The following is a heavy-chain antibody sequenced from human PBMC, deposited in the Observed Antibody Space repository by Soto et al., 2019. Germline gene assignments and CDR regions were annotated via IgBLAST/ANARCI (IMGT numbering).Heavy chain of an antibody. J-gene: IGHJ4*01. V-gene: IGHV1-18*01. CDR2: VSAYNGER. Sequence: QVPLVQSGAEVKKPGASVKVSCKASGYTFTNYGINWVRQAPGQGLEWLGWVSAYNGERRYAQRVQARVIMTTDTSTSIAYMELRSLRSDDTAVYYCSRGTSIPASGDYWGQGTLVTVSS. CDR3: SRGTSIPASGDY. CDR1: GYTFTNYG. D-gene: IGHD6-6*01.